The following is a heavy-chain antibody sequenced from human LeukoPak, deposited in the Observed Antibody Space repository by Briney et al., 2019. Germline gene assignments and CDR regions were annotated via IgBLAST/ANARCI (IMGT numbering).Heavy chain of an antibody. CDR3: AGRGRDYDFWSGYFGYYFDY. J-gene: IGHJ4*02. D-gene: IGHD3-3*01. Sequence: SETLSLTCTVSGYSISSGYYWGWIRQPPGKGLEWIGSIYHSGSTYYNPSLKSRVTISVDTSKNQFSLKLSSVTAADTAVYYCAGRGRDYDFWSGYFGYYFDYWGQGTLVTVSS. CDR2: IYHSGST. V-gene: IGHV4-38-2*02. CDR1: GYSISSGYY.